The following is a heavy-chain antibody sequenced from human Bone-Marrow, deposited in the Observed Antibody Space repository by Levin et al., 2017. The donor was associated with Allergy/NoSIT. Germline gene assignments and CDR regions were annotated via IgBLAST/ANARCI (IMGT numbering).Heavy chain of an antibody. J-gene: IGHJ4*02. CDR1: EFSFEMFW. D-gene: IGHD5-18*01. V-gene: IGHV3-7*01. Sequence: SCAASEFSFEMFWMSWVRQVPGKGPEWVATIKQDGSEKYYVDSVNGRFTISRDNGKKSLYLQMNSLRVDDTAVYYCTTCDRGYGLFDYWGPGTLVTVSS. CDR2: IKQDGSEK. CDR3: TTCDRGYGLFDY.